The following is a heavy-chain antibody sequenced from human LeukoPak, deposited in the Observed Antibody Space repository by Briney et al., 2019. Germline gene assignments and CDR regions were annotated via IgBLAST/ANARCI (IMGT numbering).Heavy chain of an antibody. CDR2: IYYSGST. CDR3: ARLDTSWFDP. J-gene: IGHJ5*02. CDR1: GGSISSYY. D-gene: IGHD2-2*02. V-gene: IGHV4-59*08. Sequence: SETLSLTCTVSGGSISSYYWSWIRRPPGKGLEWIGYIYYSGSTNYNPSLKSRVTISLDTSKNQFSLRLSSVTAADTAVYYCARLDTSWFDPWGQGTLVTVSS.